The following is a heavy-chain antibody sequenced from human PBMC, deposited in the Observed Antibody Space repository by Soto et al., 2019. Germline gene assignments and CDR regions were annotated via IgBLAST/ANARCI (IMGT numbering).Heavy chain of an antibody. CDR1: GDSISSFY. CDR2: IYYSGST. J-gene: IGHJ6*02. CDR3: ARAAAADTRGYYYGMDV. V-gene: IGHV4-59*01. D-gene: IGHD6-13*01. Sequence: SETLSLTCTVSGDSISSFYWSWIRQPPGKGLEWIGFIYYSGSTNYNPSLKSRVIISVDTSKNHFSLRLTSVTAADTAVYYCARAAAADTRGYYYGMDVWGQGTTVTVS.